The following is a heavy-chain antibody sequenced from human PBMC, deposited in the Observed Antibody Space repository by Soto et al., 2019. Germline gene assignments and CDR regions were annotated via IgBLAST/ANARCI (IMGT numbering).Heavy chain of an antibody. Sequence: QVQLQESGPGLVKPSDTLSLTCAVSGYSISSSNWWGCMRQPPGEGLEWIGYIYYSGINYYNPSLNTRFTLSVDTSNNQFTLKTSYVNAVDLAVDYSARKNGVLDAFDIWGHGKMGT. J-gene: IGHJ3*02. V-gene: IGHV4-28*01. CDR1: GYSISSSNW. D-gene: IGHD4-17*01. CDR3: ARKNGVLDAFDI. CDR2: IYYSGIN.